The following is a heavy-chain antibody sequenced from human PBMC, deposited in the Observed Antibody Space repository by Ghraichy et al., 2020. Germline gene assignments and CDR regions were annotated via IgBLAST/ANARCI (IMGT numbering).Heavy chain of an antibody. J-gene: IGHJ4*02. CDR1: GFTFSSYE. V-gene: IGHV3-48*03. CDR3: ARGIIGGATFDY. CDR2: ISSSGSTI. Sequence: GGSLRLSCAASGFTFSSYEMNWVRQAPGKGLEWVSYISSSGSTIYYADSVKGRFTISRDNAKNSLYLQMNSLRAEDTAVYYCARGIIGGATFDYWGQGTLVTVSS. D-gene: IGHD1-26*01.